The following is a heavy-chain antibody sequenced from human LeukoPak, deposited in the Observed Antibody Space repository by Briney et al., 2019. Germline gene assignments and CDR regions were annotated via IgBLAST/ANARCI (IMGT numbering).Heavy chain of an antibody. Sequence: GASVKVSCKASGGTFSSYDISWVRQAPGQGLEWMGGIMPMFGKTNYAQKFQGRVTTTADKATSTAYMELSSLRSEDTAVYYCASYQGPSGSGSYYADAFDIWGQGTMVTVSS. J-gene: IGHJ3*02. CDR1: GGTFSSYD. CDR3: ASYQGPSGSGSYYADAFDI. V-gene: IGHV1-69*06. CDR2: IMPMFGKT. D-gene: IGHD3-10*01.